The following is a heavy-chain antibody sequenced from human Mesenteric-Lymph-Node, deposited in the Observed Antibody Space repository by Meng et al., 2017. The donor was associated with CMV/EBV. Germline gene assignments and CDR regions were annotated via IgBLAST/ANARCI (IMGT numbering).Heavy chain of an antibody. CDR3: ARHGYDFWNGQDYYFYGMDV. D-gene: IGHD3-3*01. Sequence: GESLKISCKGSGYSFTSYWIAWVRQMPGKGLQWMGIIYPGDSDTRYSPSFEGQVTISVDKSISTAYLQWSSLKASDTAIYYCARHGYDFWNGQDYYFYGMDVWGQGTTVTVSS. CDR1: GYSFTSYW. V-gene: IGHV5-51*01. CDR2: IYPGDSDT. J-gene: IGHJ6*02.